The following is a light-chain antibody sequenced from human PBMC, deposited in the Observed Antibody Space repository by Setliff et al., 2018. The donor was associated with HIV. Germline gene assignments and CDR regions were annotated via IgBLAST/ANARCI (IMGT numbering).Light chain of an antibody. Sequence: QSVLTQPPSVSGAPGQRVTISCTGSSSDIGAGYDVHWYQHLPGAAPKLVIFDNNNRPSGVPDRFSGSKSGTSASLAITGLQAEDEADYYCHSYDGRLDGLHVFGTGTKATVL. J-gene: IGLJ1*01. CDR1: SSDIGAGYD. CDR2: DNN. V-gene: IGLV1-40*01. CDR3: HSYDGRLDGLHV.